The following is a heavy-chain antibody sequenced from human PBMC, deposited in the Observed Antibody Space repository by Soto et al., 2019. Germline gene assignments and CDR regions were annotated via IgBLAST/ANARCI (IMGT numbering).Heavy chain of an antibody. Sequence: GASVKVSCKASGYTFTSYDINWVRQATGQGLEWMGWMNPNSGNTGYAQKFQGRVTMTRNTSISTAYMELSSLRSEDTAVYYCARALPNRVPAAMAPLSWGQGTLVTVSS. CDR2: MNPNSGNT. J-gene: IGHJ5*02. D-gene: IGHD2-2*01. V-gene: IGHV1-8*01. CDR1: GYTFTSYD. CDR3: ARALPNRVPAAMAPLS.